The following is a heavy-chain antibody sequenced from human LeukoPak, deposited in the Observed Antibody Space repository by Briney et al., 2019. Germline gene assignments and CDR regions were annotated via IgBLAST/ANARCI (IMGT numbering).Heavy chain of an antibody. CDR1: GFSFGSFW. Sequence: TGGSLRLSCAASGFSFGSFWMSWVRQTPGKGLEWVANIKQDGSEEYYLDSVKGRFTVSRDNANNSLYLQMNSLRAEDTAKYYCARYCSSPTCYGTYPFWGQGTRVTVSS. J-gene: IGHJ4*02. CDR3: ARYCSSPTCYGTYPF. V-gene: IGHV3-7*01. CDR2: IKQDGSEE. D-gene: IGHD2-2*01.